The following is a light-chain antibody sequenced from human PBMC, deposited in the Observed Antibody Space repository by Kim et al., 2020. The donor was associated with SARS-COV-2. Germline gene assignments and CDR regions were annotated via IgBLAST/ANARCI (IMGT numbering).Light chain of an antibody. CDR3: QHKGNCPRWT. V-gene: IGKV3-20*01. CDR1: QSVSSNY. J-gene: IGKJ1*01. Sequence: EIVLTQSPCTLSLSPGERATLSCRTSQSVSSNYLAWYHQKTGQAPRLLINGVSSRATGIADRLSGSGSGTEFTLTSSRLDPEDFAVYYCQHKGNCPRWTFGQGTKVEIK. CDR2: GVS.